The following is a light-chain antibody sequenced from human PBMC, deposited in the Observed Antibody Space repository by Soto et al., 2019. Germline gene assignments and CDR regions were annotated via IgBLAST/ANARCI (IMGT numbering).Light chain of an antibody. CDR1: QSVTSNY. J-gene: IGKJ1*01. V-gene: IGKV3-20*01. Sequence: ENVWTQSPGTPSLSPGESSTLSGRASQSVTSNYLAWYQHTPGQAPRVLIYGASSRATGIPDRFSGSGSGTDFTLTISRLEPEDFAVYYFQQYGGSPWGFGQGTTVEI. CDR3: QQYGGSPWG. CDR2: GAS.